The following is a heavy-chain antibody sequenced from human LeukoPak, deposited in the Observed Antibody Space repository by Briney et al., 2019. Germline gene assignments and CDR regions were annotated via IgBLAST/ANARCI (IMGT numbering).Heavy chain of an antibody. Sequence: SETLSLTCTVSGGSMSNYYWSWIRQYPGKGLEWIGYIYYSGSTNYNPSLKSRVTISVDTSKNQFSLTLSSVTAADTAVYYCASSPSKYCGGDCYPRWGQGTLVTVSS. CDR2: IYYSGST. V-gene: IGHV4-59*01. CDR1: GGSMSNYY. J-gene: IGHJ4*02. CDR3: ASSPSKYCGGDCYPR. D-gene: IGHD2-21*02.